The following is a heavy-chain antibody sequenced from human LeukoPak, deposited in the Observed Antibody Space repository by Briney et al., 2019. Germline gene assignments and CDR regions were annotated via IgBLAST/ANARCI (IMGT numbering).Heavy chain of an antibody. V-gene: IGHV3-30-3*01. CDR2: ISYDGSDK. J-gene: IGHJ4*02. CDR3: ARDWGRRYSSGWYGDFDY. D-gene: IGHD6-19*01. CDR1: GFTFSNYA. Sequence: PGRSLRLSCAASGFTFSNYAMHWVRQAPGKGLEWVAVISYDGSDKYYADSVKGRFTISRDSSKNTLYLQMNSLRPEDTAVYYCARDWGRRYSSGWYGDFDYWGQGTLVTVSS.